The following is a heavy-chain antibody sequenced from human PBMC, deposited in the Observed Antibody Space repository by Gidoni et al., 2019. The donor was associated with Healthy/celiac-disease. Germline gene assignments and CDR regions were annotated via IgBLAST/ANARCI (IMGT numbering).Heavy chain of an antibody. Sequence: QVQLVQSGAEVKKPGASVKVSCKSSGYTFTGYYMHWVRQAPGQGLEWMGWINPNSGGTNYEQKFQGWVTMTRDTSISTAYMELSRLRSDDTAVYYCARDQCSSTSCYQNWFDPWGQGTLVTVSS. CDR3: ARDQCSSTSCYQNWFDP. CDR2: INPNSGGT. V-gene: IGHV1-2*04. D-gene: IGHD2-2*01. J-gene: IGHJ5*02. CDR1: GYTFTGYY.